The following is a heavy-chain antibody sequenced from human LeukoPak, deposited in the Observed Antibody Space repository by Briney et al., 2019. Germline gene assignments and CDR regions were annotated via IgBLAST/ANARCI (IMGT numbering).Heavy chain of an antibody. J-gene: IGHJ4*02. V-gene: IGHV3-74*01. CDR1: GFTFSNYW. Sequence: GGSLRLSCAASGFTFSNYWLHWVRHAPGKGLVWVSAINNDGSRSSYADSVKGRFTISRDSAKNTVFLQMNTLSAEDTAVYYCTKGGTTLFDYWGQGALVTVSS. D-gene: IGHD1-1*01. CDR3: TKGGTTLFDY. CDR2: INNDGSRS.